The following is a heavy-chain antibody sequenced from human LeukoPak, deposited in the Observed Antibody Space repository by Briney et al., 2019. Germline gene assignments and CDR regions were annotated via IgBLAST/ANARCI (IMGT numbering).Heavy chain of an antibody. CDR2: LSYDGSDK. D-gene: IGHD6-13*01. CDR3: ARGGSSWDFAFDI. J-gene: IGHJ3*02. Sequence: PGGSLRLSCAASRFIFSSYAMHWVRQAPGKGLEWVAVLSYDGSDKYYADSVKGRFTISRDNSRNTLYLQMNSLRTEDTAMYYCARGGSSWDFAFDIWGQGTMVTVS. CDR1: RFIFSSYA. V-gene: IGHV3-30*04.